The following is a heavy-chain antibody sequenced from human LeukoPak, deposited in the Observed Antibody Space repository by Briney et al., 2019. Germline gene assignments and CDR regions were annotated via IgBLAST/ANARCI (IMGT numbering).Heavy chain of an antibody. CDR2: ITDSSSSM. CDR3: ARDFSSGSYYGDYYFDY. D-gene: IGHD1-26*01. CDR1: GFTFSSYT. V-gene: IGHV3-21*01. Sequence: GGSLRLSCAASGFTFSSYTMNWVRQAPGKGLEWVSSITDSSSSMYYADSVKGRFTIPRDNAKNSLYLQMNSLRAEDTAVYYCARDFSSGSYYGDYYFDYWGQGTLVTVSS. J-gene: IGHJ4*02.